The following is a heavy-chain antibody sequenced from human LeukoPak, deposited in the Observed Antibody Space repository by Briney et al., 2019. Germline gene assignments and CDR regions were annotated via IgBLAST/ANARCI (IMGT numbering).Heavy chain of an antibody. D-gene: IGHD2-2*02. J-gene: IGHJ5*02. CDR3: AKLFIVVVPAAIRS. CDR2: ISGSGGST. V-gene: IGHV3-23*01. Sequence: GGSLRLSCAASGFTFSSYAMSWVHQAPGKGLEWVSAISGSGGSTYYADSVKGRFTISRDNSKNTLYLQMNSLRAEDTAVYYCAKLFIVVVPAAIRSWGQGTLVTVSS. CDR1: GFTFSSYA.